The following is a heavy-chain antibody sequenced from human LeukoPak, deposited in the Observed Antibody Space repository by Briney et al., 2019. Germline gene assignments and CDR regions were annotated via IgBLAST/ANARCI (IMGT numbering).Heavy chain of an antibody. CDR2: IYHSGST. D-gene: IGHD2-15*01. V-gene: IGHV4-4*02. CDR3: ARGHGVVLGYFDC. J-gene: IGHJ4*02. CDR1: GDSINGNNW. Sequence: SETLSLTCAVSGDSINGNNWWSWVRQPPGKGLEWIGEIYHSGSTNYNPSLKSRVTLSVDKSSNQFSLNLRSVTAADTAVYYCARGHGVVLGYFDCWGQGSLVTVSS.